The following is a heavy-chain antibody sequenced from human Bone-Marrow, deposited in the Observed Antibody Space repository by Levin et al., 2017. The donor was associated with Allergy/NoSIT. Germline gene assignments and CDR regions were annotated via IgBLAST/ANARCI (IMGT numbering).Heavy chain of an antibody. V-gene: IGHV3-30*18. CDR1: GFTFSYYG. J-gene: IGHJ3*02. CDR3: AKDFDGGSYYYDSFHI. Sequence: PGGSLRLSCEASGFTFSYYGMHWVRQAPGKGLEWVSVISYDGTDTHYSDSVKGRFSISRDNSKSTLHLQMNSLRAEDTAVYYCAKDFDGGSYYYDSFHIWGQGTVVTVSS. CDR2: ISYDGTDT. D-gene: IGHD1-26*01.